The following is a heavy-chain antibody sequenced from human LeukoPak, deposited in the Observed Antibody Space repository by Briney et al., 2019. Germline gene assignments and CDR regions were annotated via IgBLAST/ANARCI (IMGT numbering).Heavy chain of an antibody. Sequence: PSGTLSLTCAVSGGSISSSNWWSWVRQPPGKGLEWIGEIYHSGSTYYNPSLKSRVTISVDTSKNQISLKVTSVTAADTAIYYCSRLYSGTRPPDYWGQGTLVTVSS. D-gene: IGHD2-15*01. CDR2: IYHSGST. CDR3: SRLYSGTRPPDY. V-gene: IGHV4-4*02. J-gene: IGHJ4*02. CDR1: GGSISSSNW.